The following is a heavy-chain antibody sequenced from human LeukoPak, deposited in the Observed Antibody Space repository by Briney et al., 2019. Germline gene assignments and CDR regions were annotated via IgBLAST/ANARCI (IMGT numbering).Heavy chain of an antibody. Sequence: SETLSLTCNVSGGSISSGYSYWSWIRQPAGKGLEWIGHIYTTGSTNYNPSLKGRVTISLDTSKNEFSLRLSSVTAADTAVYYCARVRGLQGGIYYFDYWGQGTLVTVS. CDR1: GGSISSGYSY. J-gene: IGHJ4*02. CDR3: ARVRGLQGGIYYFDY. CDR2: IYTTGST. V-gene: IGHV4-61*09. D-gene: IGHD3-10*01.